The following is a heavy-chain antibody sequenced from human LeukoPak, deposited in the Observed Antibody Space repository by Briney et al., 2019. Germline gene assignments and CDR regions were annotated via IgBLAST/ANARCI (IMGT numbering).Heavy chain of an antibody. Sequence: GGSLRLSCAASGFTFSDYYMSWIRQAPGKGLEWVSYISSSGSTIYYADSVKGRFTISRDNAKNSLYLQMNSLRAEDTAVYYCARYVSYCSSTSCYTFDYWGQGTLVTVSS. D-gene: IGHD2-2*02. J-gene: IGHJ4*02. V-gene: IGHV3-11*01. CDR1: GFTFSDYY. CDR3: ARYVSYCSSTSCYTFDY. CDR2: ISSSGSTI.